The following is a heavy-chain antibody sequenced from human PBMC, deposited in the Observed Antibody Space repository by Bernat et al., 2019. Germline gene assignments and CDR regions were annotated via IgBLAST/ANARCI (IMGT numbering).Heavy chain of an antibody. Sequence: EVQLLESGGGLVQPGESPRLSCAASGFTFSSHGMSWVRQAPGKGLEWVSSIGRSGNTYYSDSAKGRFTISRDNSKNTLNLQMNTLRAEDTAVYYCATRGPTGSYFFDSWGQGTLVTVSS. V-gene: IGHV3-23*01. CDR1: GFTFSSHG. CDR2: IGRSGNT. CDR3: ATRGPTGSYFFDS. J-gene: IGHJ4*02. D-gene: IGHD3-10*01.